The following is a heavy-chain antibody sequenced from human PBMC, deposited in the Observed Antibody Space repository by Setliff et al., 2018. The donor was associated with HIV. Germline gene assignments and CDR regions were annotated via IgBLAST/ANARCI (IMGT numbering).Heavy chain of an antibody. Sequence: PSETLSLTCTVSGGSISTSNWWGWIRQTPGKGLEWIGFIYYSGSTNYNPSLKSRVTTSVDTPKNQFSLKLNSVTAADTAVYYCARHSPSDYWGQGTLVTVSS. CDR2: IYYSGST. J-gene: IGHJ4*02. CDR1: GGSISTSNW. V-gene: IGHV4-39*01. CDR3: ARHSPSDY.